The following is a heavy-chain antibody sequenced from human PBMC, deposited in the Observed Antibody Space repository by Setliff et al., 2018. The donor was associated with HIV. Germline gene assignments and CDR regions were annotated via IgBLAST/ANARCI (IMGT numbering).Heavy chain of an antibody. D-gene: IGHD4-17*01. CDR1: GGSTSNYY. CDR3: ARRHYATFDY. Sequence: LSLTCTVSGGSTSNYYWSWIRQPPGKGLEWIGHIYIGSTNYNPSLKSRVTISADTSKNQFSLKLSSVTAADTAVYYCARRHYATFDYWGQGTLVTVSS. J-gene: IGHJ4*02. CDR2: IYIGST. V-gene: IGHV4-4*08.